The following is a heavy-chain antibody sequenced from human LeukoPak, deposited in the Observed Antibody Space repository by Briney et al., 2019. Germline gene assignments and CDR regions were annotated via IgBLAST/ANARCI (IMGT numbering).Heavy chain of an antibody. Sequence: GGSLRLSCAASGFTFSSYEMHWVRQAPGKGLEWVSYISSSGSTIYYADSVKGRFTISRDNAKNSLYLQMNSLRAEDTAVYYCARELRVSGWDDWGQGTLVTVSS. CDR2: ISSSGSTI. J-gene: IGHJ4*02. D-gene: IGHD6-19*01. CDR3: ARELRVSGWDD. V-gene: IGHV3-48*03. CDR1: GFTFSSYE.